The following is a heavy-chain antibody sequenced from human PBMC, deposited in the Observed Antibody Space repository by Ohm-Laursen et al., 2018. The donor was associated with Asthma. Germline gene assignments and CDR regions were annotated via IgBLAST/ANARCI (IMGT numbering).Heavy chain of an antibody. CDR2: ISTASTFI. Sequence: LRLSCTVSGYTFSRYSIHWVRQVPGKGLEWVASISTASTFIYYADSVRGRFTTSRDNAKNSVYLQMNSLRAEDTALYYCARIGPEWELPGREYSLHHWGEGTLVTVSS. V-gene: IGHV3-21*01. D-gene: IGHD1-26*01. CDR1: GYTFSRYS. CDR3: ARIGPEWELPGREYSLHH. J-gene: IGHJ1*01.